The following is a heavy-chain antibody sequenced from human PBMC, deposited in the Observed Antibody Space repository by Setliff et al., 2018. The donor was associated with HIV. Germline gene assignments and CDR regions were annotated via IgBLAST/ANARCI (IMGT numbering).Heavy chain of an antibody. CDR2: IYHSGST. CDR1: GYSISSGYY. J-gene: IGHJ4*02. D-gene: IGHD6-19*01. CDR3: ARVRGSSGWYVFDY. V-gene: IGHV4-38-2*01. Sequence: SSETLSLTCAVSGYSISSGYYWGWIRQPPGKGLEWIGTIYHSGSTYYNPSLKSRLTIPVDTSKNQFSLKLNSVTAADAAVYYCARVRGSSGWYVFDYWGQGTLVTVSS.